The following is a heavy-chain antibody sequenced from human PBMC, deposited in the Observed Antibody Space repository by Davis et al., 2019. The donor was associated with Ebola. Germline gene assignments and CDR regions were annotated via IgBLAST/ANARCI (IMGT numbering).Heavy chain of an antibody. CDR3: ARGEQQLADY. V-gene: IGHV3-74*01. Sequence: HTGGSLRLSCAVSGFTFSNYNMNWVRQAPGKGLVWVSRINSDGSSTSYADSVKGRFTISRDNAKNTLYLQMNSLRAEDTAVYYCARGEQQLADYWGQGTLVTVSS. J-gene: IGHJ4*02. CDR2: INSDGSST. D-gene: IGHD6-13*01. CDR1: GFTFSNYN.